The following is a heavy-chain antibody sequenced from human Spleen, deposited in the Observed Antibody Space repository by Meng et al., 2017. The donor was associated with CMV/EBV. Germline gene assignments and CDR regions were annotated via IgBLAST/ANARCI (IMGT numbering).Heavy chain of an antibody. CDR3: AKEGKNYDFWSGYYFDY. CDR2: IKQDGSEK. Sequence: GGSLRLSCAASGFTFSNYWMSWVRQDPGKGLEWVANIKQDGSEKYYVDSVKGRFTISRDNAKNSLYLQMNSLRAEDTALYYCAKEGKNYDFWSGYYFDYWGQGTLVTVSS. J-gene: IGHJ4*02. CDR1: GFTFSNYW. V-gene: IGHV3-7*03. D-gene: IGHD3-3*01.